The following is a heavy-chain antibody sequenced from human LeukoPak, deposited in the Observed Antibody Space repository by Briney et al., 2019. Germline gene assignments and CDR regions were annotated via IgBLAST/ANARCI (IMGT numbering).Heavy chain of an antibody. D-gene: IGHD5-12*01. CDR2: IRYDGSSK. CDR1: GFTFSSYG. V-gene: IGHV3-30*02. CDR3: AKDSGYSGYNSGFDY. J-gene: IGHJ4*02. Sequence: GGSLRLSCAASGFTFSSYGVRWVRQAPGKGLEWVAFIRYDGSSKYYADSVKGRFTISRDNSKNTLYLQMNSLRAEDTAVYYCAKDSGYSGYNSGFDYWGQGTLVTVSS.